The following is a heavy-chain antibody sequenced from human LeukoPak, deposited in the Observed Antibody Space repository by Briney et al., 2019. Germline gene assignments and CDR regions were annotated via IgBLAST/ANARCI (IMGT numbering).Heavy chain of an antibody. CDR3: ARAAYYCGSGTNYGMDV. J-gene: IGHJ6*04. V-gene: IGHV1-69*06. CDR2: IIPIFGTA. D-gene: IGHD3-10*01. Sequence: SVKVSCKASGGTFSSYAISWVRQAPGQGLEWMGGIIPIFGTANYAQKFQGRVTITADKSTSTAYMELSSLRSEDTAVYYCARAAYYCGSGTNYGMDVWGKGTTVTVSS. CDR1: GGTFSSYA.